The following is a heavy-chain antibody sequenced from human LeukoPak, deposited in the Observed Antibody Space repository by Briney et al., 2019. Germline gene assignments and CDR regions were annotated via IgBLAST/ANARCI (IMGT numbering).Heavy chain of an antibody. V-gene: IGHV3-23*01. CDR3: AKECSGGSCYSNSQYYYYGMDV. J-gene: IGHJ6*02. Sequence: PGRSLRLSCAASGFTFSSSAISCARHAPGEGLEWVSAISGSGGSTYYADSVKGRFTVSRDNSKNTLYLQMNSLRAEDTAVFYCAKECSGGSCYSNSQYYYYGMDVWGQGTTVTVSS. D-gene: IGHD2-15*01. CDR1: GFTFSSSA. CDR2: ISGSGGST.